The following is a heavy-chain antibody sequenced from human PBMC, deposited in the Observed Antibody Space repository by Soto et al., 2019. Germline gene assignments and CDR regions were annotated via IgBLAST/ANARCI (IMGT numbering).Heavy chain of an antibody. J-gene: IGHJ6*03. V-gene: IGHV3-7*01. CDR3: AREVSAGGYCSSTSCYYYYYYMDV. CDR2: IKQDGSEK. D-gene: IGHD2-2*01. CDR1: GFTFSSYW. Sequence: GGSLRLSCAASGFTFSSYWVSWVRQAPGTGLEWVANIKQDGSEKQYVDSVKGRFTISRDKAKNSLYLQMNSLRAEDTTVYYCAREVSAGGYCSSTSCYYYYYYMDVWGKGTTVTVSS.